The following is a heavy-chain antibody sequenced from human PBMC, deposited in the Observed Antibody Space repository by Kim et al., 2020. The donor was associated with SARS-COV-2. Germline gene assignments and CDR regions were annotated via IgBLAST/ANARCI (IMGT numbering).Heavy chain of an antibody. V-gene: IGHV5-51*01. J-gene: IGHJ4*02. CDR2: IYPGYSDT. CDR1: GYIFTNYW. Sequence: GESLKISCKASGYIFTNYWIAWVRQMPGKGLEWMGIIYPGYSDTTYSPSFQGQVTISADKSINTAYLQWSSLKASDTAMYYCAREYRSFDSWGQGTLVTVSS. D-gene: IGHD5-12*01. CDR3: AREYRSFDS.